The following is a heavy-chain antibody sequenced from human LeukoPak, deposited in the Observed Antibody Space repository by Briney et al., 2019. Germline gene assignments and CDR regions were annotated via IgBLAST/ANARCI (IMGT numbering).Heavy chain of an antibody. CDR1: GGTFSCYA. D-gene: IGHD5-24*01. CDR3: ARDGYNAFDI. J-gene: IGHJ3*02. V-gene: IGHV1-69*13. CDR2: IIPIFGTA. Sequence: SVKVSCKASGGTFSCYAISWVRQAPGQGLEWMGGIIPIFGTANYAQKFQGRVTITADESTSTAYMELSSLRSEDTAVYYCARDGYNAFDIWGQGTMVTVSS.